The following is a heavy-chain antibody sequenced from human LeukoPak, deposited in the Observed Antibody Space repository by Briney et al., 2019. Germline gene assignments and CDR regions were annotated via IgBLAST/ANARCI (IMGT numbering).Heavy chain of an antibody. CDR3: ARDDNLVLYCSSTSCSRAFDY. D-gene: IGHD2-2*01. J-gene: IGHJ4*02. CDR2: ISFSSGST. V-gene: IGHV3-23*01. Sequence: PGGSLRLSCAASGFTFSTYAMTWVRQAPGKGLEWVSTISFSSGSTYYADSVKGRFTISRDNSKNTLYLQMNSLRAEDTAVYYCARDDNLVLYCSSTSCSRAFDYWGQGTLVTVSS. CDR1: GFTFSTYA.